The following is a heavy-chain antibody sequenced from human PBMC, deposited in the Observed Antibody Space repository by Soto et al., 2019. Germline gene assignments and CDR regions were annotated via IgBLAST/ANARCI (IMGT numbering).Heavy chain of an antibody. J-gene: IGHJ6*02. CDR1: GFTFSSYA. V-gene: IGHV3-23*01. Sequence: EVQLLESGGGLVQPGGSLRLSCAASGFTFSSYAMSWVRQAPGKGLEWVSAISGSGGSTYYADSVKGRFTISRDNSKNTLYLQMNSLRAEDTAVYYCAAMSRKYYYYGMDVWGQGTTVTVSS. CDR3: AAMSRKYYYYGMDV. CDR2: ISGSGGST.